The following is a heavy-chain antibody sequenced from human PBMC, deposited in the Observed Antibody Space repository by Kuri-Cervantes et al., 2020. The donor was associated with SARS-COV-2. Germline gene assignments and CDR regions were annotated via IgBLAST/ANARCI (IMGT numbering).Heavy chain of an antibody. J-gene: IGHJ6*02. CDR3: ARDPVVVAAADWDGMDV. CDR2: IWYDGSNK. D-gene: IGHD2-15*01. CDR1: GFTFSSYG. Sequence: GESLKISCAASGFTFSSYGMHWVCQAPGKGLEWVAVIWYDGSNKYYADSVKGRFTISRDNSKNTLYLQMNSLRAEDTAVYYCARDPVVVAAADWDGMDVWGQGTTVTVSS. V-gene: IGHV3-33*08.